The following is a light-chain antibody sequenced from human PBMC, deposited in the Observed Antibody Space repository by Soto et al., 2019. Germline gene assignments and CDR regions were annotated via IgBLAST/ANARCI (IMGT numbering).Light chain of an antibody. CDR1: QSISSY. Sequence: DIQMTQSPSSLSASVGDRVTITCRASQSISSYLNWYQQKPGKAPKLLIYAASSFQSGVPSRFSGSGSGTDFTLPISSLQPEDFATYYCQQSYSTPLTFGGGTTVQIK. CDR3: QQSYSTPLT. V-gene: IGKV1-39*01. J-gene: IGKJ4*01. CDR2: AAS.